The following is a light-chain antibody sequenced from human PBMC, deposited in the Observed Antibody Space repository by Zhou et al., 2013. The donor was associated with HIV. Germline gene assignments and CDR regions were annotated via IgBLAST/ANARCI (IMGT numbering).Light chain of an antibody. Sequence: DIVMTQSPLSLSVTPGEPASISCTSSQSLLHSNGYNFFDWYLQKPGQSPQLLIYLGSNRASGVPDRFSGSGSGTDFTLKISRVEAEDVGVYYCMQALQDPTFGQGTKVEMK. V-gene: IGKV2-28*01. CDR2: LGS. CDR1: QSLLHSNGYNF. J-gene: IGKJ1*01. CDR3: MQALQDPT.